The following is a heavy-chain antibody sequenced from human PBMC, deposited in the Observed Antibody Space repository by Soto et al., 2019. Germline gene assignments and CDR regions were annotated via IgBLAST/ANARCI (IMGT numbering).Heavy chain of an antibody. CDR3: AAGGGLPRYY. CDR1: GGSISSGGYS. V-gene: IGHV4-30-2*01. CDR2: IYHSGST. J-gene: IGHJ4*02. D-gene: IGHD5-12*01. Sequence: QRQLQESDSGLVKPSQTLSLTCAVSGGSISSGGYSWSWIRQLPGKGLEWIGYIYHSGSTYYNPSLKSRVTISVDRSKNQFSLKLSSVTAADTAVYYCAAGGGLPRYYWGQGTLVTVSS.